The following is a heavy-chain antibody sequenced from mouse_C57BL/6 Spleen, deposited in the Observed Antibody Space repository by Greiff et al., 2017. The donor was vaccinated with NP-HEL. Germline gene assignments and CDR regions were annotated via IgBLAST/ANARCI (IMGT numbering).Heavy chain of an antibody. Sequence: QVQLQQPGAELVRPGTSVKLSCKASGYTFTSYWMHWVKQRPGQGLEWIGVIDPSDSYTNYNQKFKGKATLTVDTSSSTAYMQLSSLTSEDSAVYYCAPETLYYGNPYAMDYWGQGTSVTVSS. J-gene: IGHJ4*01. CDR1: GYTFTSYW. CDR2: IDPSDSYT. V-gene: IGHV1-59*01. D-gene: IGHD2-1*01. CDR3: APETLYYGNPYAMDY.